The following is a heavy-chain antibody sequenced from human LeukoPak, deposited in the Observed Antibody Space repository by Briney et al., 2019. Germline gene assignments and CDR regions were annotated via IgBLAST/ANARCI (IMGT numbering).Heavy chain of an antibody. D-gene: IGHD1-7*01. CDR1: GGSISSGGYY. J-gene: IGHJ4*02. Sequence: PSETLSLTCTVSGGSISSGGYYWSWIRQHPGKGLEWIGYIYYSGSTYYNPSLKSRVTISVDTSKNQFSLKLSSVTAADTAVYYCASRGTMGSLWLFDYWGQGTLVTVSS. CDR3: ASRGTMGSLWLFDY. V-gene: IGHV4-31*03. CDR2: IYYSGST.